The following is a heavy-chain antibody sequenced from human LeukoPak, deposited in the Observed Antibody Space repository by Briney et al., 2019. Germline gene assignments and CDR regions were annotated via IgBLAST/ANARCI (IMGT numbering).Heavy chain of an antibody. J-gene: IGHJ4*02. CDR2: INPNRGST. CDR3: ATGGHVRVYDSSAYYGHY. CDR1: GYTFTSYY. D-gene: IGHD3-22*01. Sequence: ASVKVSCKASGYTFTSYYMYWVRQAPGQGLEWMGVINPNRGSTSYAQKFQGRVTMTRDMSTSTVYMELSSLRSEDTAVYYCATGGHVRVYDSSAYYGHYWGQGTLVTVSS. V-gene: IGHV1-46*01.